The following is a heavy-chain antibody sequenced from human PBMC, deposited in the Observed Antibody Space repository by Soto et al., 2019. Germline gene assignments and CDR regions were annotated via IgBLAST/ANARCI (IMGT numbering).Heavy chain of an antibody. Sequence: QLQLQESAPGLVKPSEILSLTCTVSGDSISSGGYYWGWIRQPPGKGLEWMGRIYYNGNTYYNPSLKSRVTISRDTSRNQFSLRLSFGTAADAAVYYCVSRLGYGYAMDVWGQGTTVTASS. CDR3: VSRLGYGYAMDV. D-gene: IGHD5-12*01. CDR2: IYYNGNT. J-gene: IGHJ6*02. CDR1: GDSISSGGYY. V-gene: IGHV4-39*01.